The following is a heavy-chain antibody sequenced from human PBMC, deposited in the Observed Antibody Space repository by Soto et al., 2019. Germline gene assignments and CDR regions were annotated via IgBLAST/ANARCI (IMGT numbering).Heavy chain of an antibody. CDR2: IYSNGRT. CDR3: TSGVNWNDVSDY. V-gene: IGHV4-59*01. CDR1: GGSISSYY. Sequence: PSETLSLTXTVSGGSISSYYWTWIRQPPGKGLEWIGYIYSNGRTNYNPSLKSRVTISVDTSKNQFPLKLRSVTAADTAVYYCTSGVNWNDVSDYWGQGTLVT. J-gene: IGHJ4*02. D-gene: IGHD1-1*01.